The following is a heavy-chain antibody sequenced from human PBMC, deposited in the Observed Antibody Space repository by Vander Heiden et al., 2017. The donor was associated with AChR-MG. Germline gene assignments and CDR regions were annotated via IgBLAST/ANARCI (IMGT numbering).Heavy chain of an antibody. V-gene: IGHV3-48*03. CDR1: GFTFSSYE. Sequence: EVQLVESGGGLVQPGGSLRLSCAASGFTFSSYEMNWVRQAPGKGLEWVSYISSSGSTIYYADSVKGRFTISRDNAKNSLYLQMNSLRAEDTAVYYCARGEAVAGYFDYWGQGTLVTVSS. CDR3: ARGEAVAGYFDY. J-gene: IGHJ4*02. D-gene: IGHD6-19*01. CDR2: ISSSGSTI.